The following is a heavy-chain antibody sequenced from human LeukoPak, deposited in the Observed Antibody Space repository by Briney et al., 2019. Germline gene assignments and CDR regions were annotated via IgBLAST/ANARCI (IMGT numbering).Heavy chain of an antibody. V-gene: IGHV3-23*01. CDR1: GLTLSNSA. D-gene: IGHD3-10*01. Sequence: GGSLRLSCGASGLTLSNSAMYWVRQAPGKGLECVAGISSSGGGTYYADSVKGRSTISRDVSKHTLYLQMNSLRAEDTAIYYCAKSQSTLYYYWDYGGQGTLVTVSS. J-gene: IGHJ4*02. CDR2: ISSSGGGT. CDR3: AKSQSTLYYYWDY.